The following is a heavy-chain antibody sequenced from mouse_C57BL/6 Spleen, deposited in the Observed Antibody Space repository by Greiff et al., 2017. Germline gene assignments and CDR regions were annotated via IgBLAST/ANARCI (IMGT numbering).Heavy chain of an antibody. D-gene: IGHD1-1*01. CDR3: ARGNLYGTWYFDV. V-gene: IGHV1-9*01. Sequence: VKLVESGAELMKPGASVKLSCKATGYTFTGYWIEWVKQRPGHGLEWIGEILPGSGSTHYNEKFKGKATFTADTSSNTAYMQLSSLTTEDSAIYYCARGNLYGTWYFDVWGTGTTVTVSS. CDR1: GYTFTGYW. J-gene: IGHJ1*03. CDR2: ILPGSGST.